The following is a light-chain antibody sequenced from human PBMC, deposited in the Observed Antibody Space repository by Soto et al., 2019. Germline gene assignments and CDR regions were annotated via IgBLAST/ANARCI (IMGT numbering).Light chain of an antibody. CDR2: AAS. J-gene: IGKJ1*01. CDR1: QGISNY. V-gene: IGKV1-27*01. CDR3: QNYNSAPPA. Sequence: DIQMTQSPSSLSASVGDRVTITCRASQGISNYLAWYQQKPGKDPKLLVYAASTLQSGVPSRFSGSGSGTDFTRTISSLPPEDVATYYWQNYNSAPPAFGQGTKVEIK.